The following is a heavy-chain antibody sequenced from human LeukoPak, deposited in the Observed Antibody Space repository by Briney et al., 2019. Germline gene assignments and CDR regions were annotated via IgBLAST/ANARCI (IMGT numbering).Heavy chain of an antibody. CDR1: GGTFSSYA. Sequence: ASVKVSCKASGGTFSSYAISWVRQAPGQGLEWMGGIILIFGTANYAQKFQGRVTITADESTSTAYMELSSLRSEDTAVYYCARSHVADNNYFDYWGQGTLVTVSS. CDR2: IILIFGTA. D-gene: IGHD6-13*01. J-gene: IGHJ4*02. V-gene: IGHV1-69*01. CDR3: ARSHVADNNYFDY.